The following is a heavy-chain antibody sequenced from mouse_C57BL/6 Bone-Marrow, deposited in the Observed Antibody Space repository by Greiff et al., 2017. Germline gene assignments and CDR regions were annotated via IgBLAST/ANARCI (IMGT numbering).Heavy chain of an antibody. CDR3: ARKGYGNAWFAY. CDR2: LYPGSGST. D-gene: IGHD2-10*02. V-gene: IGHV1-55*01. Sequence: QVQLQQPGAELVKPGASVKMSCKASGYTFTSYWITWVKQRPGQGLEWIGDLYPGSGSTKYNEQFKSKATLTVVTSSSTAYMQLSSLTSEDSAVYYCARKGYGNAWFAYGGQGTLVTVSA. CDR1: GYTFTSYW. J-gene: IGHJ3*01.